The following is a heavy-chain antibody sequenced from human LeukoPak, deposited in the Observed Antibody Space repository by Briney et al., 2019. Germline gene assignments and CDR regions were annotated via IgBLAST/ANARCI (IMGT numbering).Heavy chain of an antibody. Sequence: ASVKVSCKVSGYTLTELSMHWVRQAPGKGLEWMGGFDPEDGETIYAQKFQGRVTMTEDTSTDTAYMELSSLRSEDTAVYYCATEARVVVTAPLDYWGQGTLVTVSS. D-gene: IGHD2-21*02. CDR1: GYTLTELS. V-gene: IGHV1-24*01. CDR3: ATEARVVVTAPLDY. CDR2: FDPEDGET. J-gene: IGHJ4*02.